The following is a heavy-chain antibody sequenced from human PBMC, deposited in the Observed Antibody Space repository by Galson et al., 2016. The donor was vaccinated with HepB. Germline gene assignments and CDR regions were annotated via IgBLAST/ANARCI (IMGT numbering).Heavy chain of an antibody. Sequence: SLRLSCAASEFTFSDYYMSWIRQAPGKGLEWVSYISSSGSTTYYTDSVKGRFPISRDNSNNTLYLQMNSLRAEDTAVYYCTKGGFCLHPSRCHLDDYYYYGMDVWGQGTAVTVSS. D-gene: IGHD3-16*01. J-gene: IGHJ6*02. CDR3: TKGGFCLHPSRCHLDDYYYYGMDV. CDR2: ISSSGSTT. CDR1: EFTFSDYY. V-gene: IGHV3-11*01.